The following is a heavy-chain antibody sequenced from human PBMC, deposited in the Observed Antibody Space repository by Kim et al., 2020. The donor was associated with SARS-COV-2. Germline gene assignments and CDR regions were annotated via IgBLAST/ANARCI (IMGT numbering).Heavy chain of an antibody. D-gene: IGHD6-13*01. J-gene: IGHJ4*02. CDR3: ARHVSAAGLTFDY. Sequence: YNPTRQSRVTKSVNTSKNQFSLKLSSVTAADTSVYYCARHVSAAGLTFDYWGQGTLVTVSS. V-gene: IGHV4-59*08.